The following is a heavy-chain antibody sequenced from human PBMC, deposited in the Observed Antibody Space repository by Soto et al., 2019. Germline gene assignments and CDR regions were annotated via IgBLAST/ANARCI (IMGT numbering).Heavy chain of an antibody. CDR2: IYPGDSNT. J-gene: IGHJ4*02. CDR3: ARWVGGNLVYFDY. Sequence: PGESLKISCKGSGYMLTSYWIAWVRQMSGKGLEWMGIIYPGDSNTIYSPSLQGQVTISADTSISTACLQWSSRKASDTAMYYCARWVGGNLVYFDYWGQGALVTVSS. CDR1: GYMLTSYW. V-gene: IGHV5-51*01. D-gene: IGHD2-15*01.